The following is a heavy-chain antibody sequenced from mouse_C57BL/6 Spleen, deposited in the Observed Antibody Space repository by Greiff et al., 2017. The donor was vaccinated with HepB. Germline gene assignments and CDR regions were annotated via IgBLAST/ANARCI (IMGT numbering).Heavy chain of an antibody. J-gene: IGHJ4*01. CDR2: IDPSDSYT. CDR1: GYTFTSYW. D-gene: IGHD2-10*01. CDR3: ARLPTGPYYAMDY. V-gene: IGHV1-59*01. Sequence: VQLQQSGAELVRPGTSVKLSCKASGYTFTSYWMHWVKQRAGQGLEWIGVIDPSDSYTNYNQKFKGKATLTVDTSSSTAYMQLSSLTSEDSAVYYCARLPTGPYYAMDYWGQGTSVTVSS.